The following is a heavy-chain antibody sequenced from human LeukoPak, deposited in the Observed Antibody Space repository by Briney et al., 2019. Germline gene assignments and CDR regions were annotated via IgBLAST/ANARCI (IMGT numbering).Heavy chain of an antibody. V-gene: IGHV3-30*18. J-gene: IGHJ4*02. Sequence: GGSLRLSCAASGFSFGSYGIHWVRQAPGKGLEWVAVISHEGSAQYHADSVKGRFTISRDNAKNSLYLQMNSLRAEDMALYYCAKDATDTIAAGALFDYWGQGTLVTVSS. CDR1: GFSFGSYG. CDR3: AKDATDTIAAGALFDY. CDR2: ISHEGSAQ. D-gene: IGHD6-13*01.